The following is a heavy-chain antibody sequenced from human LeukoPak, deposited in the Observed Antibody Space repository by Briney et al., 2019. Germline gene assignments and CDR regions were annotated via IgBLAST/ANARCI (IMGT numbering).Heavy chain of an antibody. CDR3: ARSSVVGYCSGGSCSSKWFDS. CDR1: VYTFTIYG. D-gene: IGHD2-15*01. J-gene: IGHJ5*01. Sequence: ASVTLSFKSSVYTFTIYGISWVRLAPAQGLEWMGWISVYNGKTNYAQKLQGRVTMTTDTSTSTAYMELRSLRSDDTAVYYCARSSVVGYCSGGSCSSKWFDSWGQGTLVTVSS. CDR2: ISVYNGKT. V-gene: IGHV1-18*01.